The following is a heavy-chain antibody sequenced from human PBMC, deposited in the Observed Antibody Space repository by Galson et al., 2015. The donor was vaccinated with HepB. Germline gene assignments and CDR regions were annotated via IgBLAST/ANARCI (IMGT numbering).Heavy chain of an antibody. D-gene: IGHD4-17*01. CDR3: ARGGGTRTTVTKRVYYYYYGMDV. CDR1: GFTFGSYW. J-gene: IGHJ6*02. CDR2: IKQDGSEK. Sequence: SLRLSCAASGFTFGSYWMSWVRQAPGKGLEWVANIKQDGSEKYYVDSVKGRFTISRDNAKNSLYLQMNSLRAEDTAVYYCARGGGTRTTVTKRVYYYYYGMDVWGQGTTVTVSS. V-gene: IGHV3-7*03.